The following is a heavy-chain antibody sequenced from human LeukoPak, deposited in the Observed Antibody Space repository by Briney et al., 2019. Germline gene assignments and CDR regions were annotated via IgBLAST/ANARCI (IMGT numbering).Heavy chain of an antibody. CDR1: GFTFSSYA. Sequence: PGASLRLSCAASGFTFSSYAMSWVRQAPGKGLEWVSAISGSGGSTYYADSVKGRFTISRDNSKNSLYLQMNSLRAEDTAVYYCARVMEYYYDSSGYYLRYWGQGTLVTVSS. CDR3: ARVMEYYYDSSGYYLRY. V-gene: IGHV3-23*01. D-gene: IGHD3-22*01. J-gene: IGHJ4*02. CDR2: ISGSGGST.